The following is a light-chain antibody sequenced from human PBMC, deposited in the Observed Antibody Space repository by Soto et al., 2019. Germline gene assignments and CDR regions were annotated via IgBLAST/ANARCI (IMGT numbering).Light chain of an antibody. J-gene: IGKJ1*01. CDR3: QQYSSSPWT. CDR1: QSVSSSY. V-gene: IGKV3-20*01. CDR2: DAS. Sequence: ENVLTQSPGTLSLSPGERATLSCRASQSVSSSYIAWYQQKPGQAPRLLIYDASSRATGIPDRFSGSGSGSDFTLTISRLEPEDFAVYHCQQYSSSPWTFGQGTKVEIK.